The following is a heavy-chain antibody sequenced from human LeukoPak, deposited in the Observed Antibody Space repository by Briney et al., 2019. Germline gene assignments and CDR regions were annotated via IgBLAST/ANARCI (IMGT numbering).Heavy chain of an antibody. CDR2: IYHSGST. CDR1: GGSISSGGYS. D-gene: IGHD3/OR15-3a*01. J-gene: IGHJ4*02. Sequence: SQTLSLTCAVSGGSISSGGYSWSWIRQPPGKGLEWIGYIYHSGSTYYNPSLKSRVTISVDRSKNQFSLKLSSVTAADTAVYYCARGVGLGIPVFDYWGQGTLVTVSS. V-gene: IGHV4-30-2*01. CDR3: ARGVGLGIPVFDY.